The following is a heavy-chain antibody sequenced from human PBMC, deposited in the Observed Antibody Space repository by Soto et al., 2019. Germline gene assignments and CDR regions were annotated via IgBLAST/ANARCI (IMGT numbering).Heavy chain of an antibody. V-gene: IGHV4-4*02. CDR1: GGSIRSNNW. D-gene: IGHD1-26*01. CDR3: ARVYSGSYSDY. Sequence: QVPLQESGPGLVKPSGTLSLTCAVSGGSIRSNNWWSWVRQPPGKGLEWIGEIFHSGSTYYNPSLKTRVTISVDKSKNQFSLKLSSVTAADTAVYYCARVYSGSYSDYWGQGTLVTVSS. J-gene: IGHJ4*02. CDR2: IFHSGST.